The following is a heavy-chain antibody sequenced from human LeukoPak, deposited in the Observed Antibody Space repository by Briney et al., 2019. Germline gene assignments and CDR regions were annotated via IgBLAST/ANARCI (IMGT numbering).Heavy chain of an antibody. Sequence: ASETLSLTCTVSGGSISSYYWSWIRQPPGRGLEWIGYIYYSGSTNYNPSLKSRVTISVDTSTNQFSLKLSSVTAADTAVYYCARRVERATISRDYFDYWGQGTLVTVSS. V-gene: IGHV4-59*08. CDR2: IYYSGST. CDR1: GGSISSYY. CDR3: ARRVERATISRDYFDY. D-gene: IGHD5-24*01. J-gene: IGHJ4*02.